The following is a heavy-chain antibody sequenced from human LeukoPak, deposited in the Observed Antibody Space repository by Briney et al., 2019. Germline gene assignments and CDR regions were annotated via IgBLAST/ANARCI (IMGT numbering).Heavy chain of an antibody. Sequence: GGSLRLSCAASGFTFSSYAMHWVRQAPGKGLEWVAAISYDGSNKYYADSVKGRFTISRDNSKDTLYVQMNSLIVEDTAVYYCARVHRNYDILTGTIDYWGQGTLVTVSS. V-gene: IGHV3-30*04. D-gene: IGHD3-9*01. CDR2: ISYDGSNK. CDR1: GFTFSSYA. CDR3: ARVHRNYDILTGTIDY. J-gene: IGHJ4*02.